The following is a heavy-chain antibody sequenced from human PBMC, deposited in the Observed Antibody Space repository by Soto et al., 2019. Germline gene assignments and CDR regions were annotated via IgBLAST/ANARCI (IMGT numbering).Heavy chain of an antibody. V-gene: IGHV1-18*01. J-gene: IGHJ6*02. CDR3: ASNGGRVWLRVSDLALGGTDV. CDR1: GYTFTSYG. CDR2: ISAYDGNT. Sequence: ASVKVSCKASGYTFTSYGISWVRQAPGQGLEWMGWISAYDGNTNYAQKLQGRVTMTTDTSTSTAYMELRSLRSDDTAVYYCASNGGRVWLRVSDLALGGTDVWGQGTAVTVSS. D-gene: IGHD5-12*01.